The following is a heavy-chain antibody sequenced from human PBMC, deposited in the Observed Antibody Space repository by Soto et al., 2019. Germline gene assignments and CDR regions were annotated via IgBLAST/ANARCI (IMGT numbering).Heavy chain of an antibody. CDR1: GGTFSSYT. CDR3: ARGAWFGENYGMDV. CDR2: IIPMLGIA. J-gene: IGHJ6*02. Sequence: QVQLVQSGAEVKKPGSSVKVSCKASGGTFSSYTISWVRQAPGLGLEWMGRIIPMLGIANYAQKFEGRVTITADKSTSTAYMELRSLRSEDTAVYYCARGAWFGENYGMDVWGQGTTVTVSS. D-gene: IGHD3-10*01. V-gene: IGHV1-69*02.